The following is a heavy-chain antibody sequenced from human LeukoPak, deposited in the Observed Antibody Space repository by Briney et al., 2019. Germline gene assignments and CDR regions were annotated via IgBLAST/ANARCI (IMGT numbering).Heavy chain of an antibody. CDR3: ARHLTFDI. CDR2: INSDGSNT. Sequence: PGESLRLPCAASGFAFSTYWMHWVRQAPGKGLVWVSRINSDGSNTTYADSVKGRFTISRDNANNTLYLQMNSLRAEDTAVYYCARHLTFDIWGQGTMVTVSS. V-gene: IGHV3-74*01. J-gene: IGHJ3*02. CDR1: GFAFSTYW.